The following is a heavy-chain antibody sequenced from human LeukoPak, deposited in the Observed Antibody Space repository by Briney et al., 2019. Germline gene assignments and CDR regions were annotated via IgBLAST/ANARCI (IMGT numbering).Heavy chain of an antibody. Sequence: GRSLRLSCAASGFTFSSYAMHWVRQAPGKGLEWVAVISYDGRINYYADSVKGRFTFSRDNSKNTLSLQMNSLRAEDTAVYYCAREGPYSSFDYWGQGALVTVSS. J-gene: IGHJ4*02. CDR3: AREGPYSSFDY. CDR2: ISYDGRIN. V-gene: IGHV3-30*04. CDR1: GFTFSSYA. D-gene: IGHD4-11*01.